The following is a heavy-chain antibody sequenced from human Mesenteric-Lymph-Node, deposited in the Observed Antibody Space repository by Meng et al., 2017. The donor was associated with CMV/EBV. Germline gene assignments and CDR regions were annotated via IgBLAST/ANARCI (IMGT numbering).Heavy chain of an antibody. J-gene: IGHJ4*02. V-gene: IGHV4-39*07. CDR3: AREITHCSGGSCYYFDF. Sequence: SETLSLTCTVSGGSITSNDFYWGWIRQPPGKGLEWIGNIYYSGSTYYNRSLKSRVVISADTSRNQFSLKLSSVTAADTAVYYCAREITHCSGGSCYYFDFWGQGTLVTVSS. CDR1: GGSITSNDFY. CDR2: IYYSGST. D-gene: IGHD2-15*01.